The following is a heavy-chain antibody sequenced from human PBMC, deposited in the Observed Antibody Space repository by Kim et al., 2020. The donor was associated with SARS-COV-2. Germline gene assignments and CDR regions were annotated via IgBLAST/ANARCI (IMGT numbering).Heavy chain of an antibody. J-gene: IGHJ3*02. V-gene: IGHV3-74*01. Sequence: YAGSGKGPLTISRDNAKNTRYLQMNSLRPDATAVYYCAREGGSSSRAFDIWGQGTMVTVSS. D-gene: IGHD1-26*01. CDR3: AREGGSSSRAFDI.